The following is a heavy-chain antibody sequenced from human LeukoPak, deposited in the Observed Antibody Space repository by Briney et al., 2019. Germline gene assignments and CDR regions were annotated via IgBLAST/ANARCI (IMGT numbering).Heavy chain of an antibody. CDR3: ARSKWKAFDY. D-gene: IGHD1-1*01. CDR2: ISYDGSNK. Sequence: GGSLRLSCAASGFTFSSYAMHWVRQTPGKGLEWVAVISYDGSNKYYADSVKGRFTISRDNSKNTLYLQMDSLRAEDTAVYYCARSKWKAFDYWGQGTLVTVSS. J-gene: IGHJ4*02. CDR1: GFTFSSYA. V-gene: IGHV3-30*14.